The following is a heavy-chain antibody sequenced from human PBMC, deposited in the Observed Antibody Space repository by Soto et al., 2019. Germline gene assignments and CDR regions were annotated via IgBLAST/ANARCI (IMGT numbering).Heavy chain of an antibody. J-gene: IGHJ6*02. CDR1: GGSISSGGYY. CDR2: IYYSGST. V-gene: IGHV4-31*03. D-gene: IGHD2-2*01. Sequence: SETLSLTCTVSGGSISSGGYYWSWIRQHPGKGLEWTGYIYYSGSTYYNPSLKSRVTISVDTSKNQFSLKLSSVTAADTAVYYCARVVVVVYGMDVWGQGTTVTVSS. CDR3: ARVVVVVYGMDV.